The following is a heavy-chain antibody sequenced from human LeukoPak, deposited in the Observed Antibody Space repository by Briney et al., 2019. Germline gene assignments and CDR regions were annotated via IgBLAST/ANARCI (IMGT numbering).Heavy chain of an antibody. CDR1: GLSVSDAW. J-gene: IGHJ4*02. CDR3: TGPPD. Sequence: GGSLRLSCAASGLSVSDAWMSWVRQAPGKGLEWVGRIKSKTAGGTIDYVASVKGRFTISRDDSKNTLYLQMNSLSTEDTAVYYCTGPPDWGQGTLVTVSS. V-gene: IGHV3-15*01. CDR2: IKSKTAGGTI.